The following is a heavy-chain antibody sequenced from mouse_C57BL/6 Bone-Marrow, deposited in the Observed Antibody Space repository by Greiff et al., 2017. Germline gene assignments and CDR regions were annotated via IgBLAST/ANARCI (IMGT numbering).Heavy chain of an antibody. J-gene: IGHJ4*01. D-gene: IGHD2-2*01. CDR3: TRDYGYDPYAMDY. CDR2: LYPGNSDT. V-gene: IGHV1-5*01. Sequence: VQLQQSGTVLARPGASVKMSCKTSGYTFTSYWMHWVKQRPGRGLAWIGALYPGNSDTSYNQKFKGKAKLTAVTSASTAYMELSSLTNEDSAVYYCTRDYGYDPYAMDYWGQGTSVTVSS. CDR1: GYTFTSYW.